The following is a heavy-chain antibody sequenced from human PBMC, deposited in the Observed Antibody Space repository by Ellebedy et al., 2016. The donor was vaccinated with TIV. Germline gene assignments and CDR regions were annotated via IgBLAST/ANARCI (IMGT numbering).Heavy chain of an antibody. J-gene: IGHJ4*02. CDR1: GGSISSNIYY. CDR3: ARRMAYSNTWYFDS. Sequence: MPSETLSLTCTVSGGSISSNIYYWGWIRQPPGKGLEWIGSIYYSGSTYYNPSLKSRVTISVDTSKNQFSLKLTSVTAADTAVYYCARRMAYSNTWYFDSWGQGTLVTVSS. V-gene: IGHV4-39*01. CDR2: IYYSGST. D-gene: IGHD6-13*01.